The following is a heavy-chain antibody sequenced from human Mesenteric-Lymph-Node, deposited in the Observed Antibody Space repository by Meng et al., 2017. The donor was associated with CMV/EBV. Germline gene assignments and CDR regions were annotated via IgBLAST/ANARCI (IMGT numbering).Heavy chain of an antibody. V-gene: IGHV3-48*03. Sequence: GESLKISCAASGFTFSSYEMNWVRQAPGEGLEWVSYISSSGSTIYYAVSVKGRFTISRDNAKNSLYLQMNSLRAEDTAVYYFARGGEFGYVGMDVWGQGTTVTVSS. CDR3: ARGGEFGYVGMDV. CDR1: GFTFSSYE. CDR2: ISSSGSTI. D-gene: IGHD3-10*01. J-gene: IGHJ6*02.